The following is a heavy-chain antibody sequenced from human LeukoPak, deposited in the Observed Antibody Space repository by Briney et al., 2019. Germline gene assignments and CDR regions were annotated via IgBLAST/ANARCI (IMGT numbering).Heavy chain of an antibody. J-gene: IGHJ3*01. CDR1: GGSISTNNW. V-gene: IGHV4-4*02. CDR2: IFHSGST. D-gene: IGHD6-19*01. CDR3: ARDQNPSGSGSPLADAFDV. Sequence: SETLSLTCAVSGGSISTNNWWNWVRQPPGKGLEWIGEIFHSGSTNYNPSLKSRVTISVDKSNNQFSLNLTSVTAADTAVYYCARDQNPSGSGSPLADAFDVWGQGAKVTVSS.